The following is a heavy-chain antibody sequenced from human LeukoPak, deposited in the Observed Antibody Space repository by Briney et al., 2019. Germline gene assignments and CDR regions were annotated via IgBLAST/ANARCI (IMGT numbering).Heavy chain of an antibody. J-gene: IGHJ5*02. Sequence: PSETLSLTCAVSGGSISSSIYYWGWIRQPPGKGLEWIGSIYYSGSTYYNPSLKSRVTISVDTSKNQFSLKLSSVTAADTAVYYCARDRDQGSGMWFDPWGQGTPVTVSS. D-gene: IGHD3-10*01. V-gene: IGHV4-39*02. CDR1: GGSISSSIYY. CDR2: IYYSGST. CDR3: ARDRDQGSGMWFDP.